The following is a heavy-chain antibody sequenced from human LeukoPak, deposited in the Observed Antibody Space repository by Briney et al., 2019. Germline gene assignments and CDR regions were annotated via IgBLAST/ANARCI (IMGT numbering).Heavy chain of an antibody. Sequence: GGSLRLSCAASGFTFSSYAMSWVRQAPGKGLEWVSAISGSGGSTYYADSVKGRFTISRDNSKNTLYLQMNSLKTEDTAVYYCTTDTYYDFWSGPFRDYWGQGTLVTVSS. J-gene: IGHJ4*02. CDR3: TTDTYYDFWSGPFRDY. D-gene: IGHD3-3*01. CDR1: GFTFSSYA. CDR2: ISGSGGST. V-gene: IGHV3-23*01.